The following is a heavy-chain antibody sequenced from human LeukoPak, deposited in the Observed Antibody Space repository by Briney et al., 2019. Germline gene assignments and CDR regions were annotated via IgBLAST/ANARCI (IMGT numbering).Heavy chain of an antibody. V-gene: IGHV1-2*02. CDR3: ARADRLDGGPYLIGP. D-gene: IGHD2-21*01. CDR2: INPNSGGT. CDR1: GYSFTDYY. J-gene: IGHJ5*02. Sequence: ASVNVSCKTSGYSFTDYYMHWVRQAPGQGLEWMGWINPNSGGTSSAQKCQGRVTMTRDTSITTVYMEVSWLTSDDTAIYYCARADRLDGGPYLIGPWGQGTLVTVSS.